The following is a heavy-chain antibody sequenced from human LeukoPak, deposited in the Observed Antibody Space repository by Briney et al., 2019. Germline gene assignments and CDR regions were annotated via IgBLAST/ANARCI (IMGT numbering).Heavy chain of an antibody. Sequence: AGGSLRLSCAASGFTFSGYSMSWIRQAPGKGLEWVSSISSSSSYIYYADSERRRFIIFSATANNSLYLQINIPSADATADYYCASDQRTSNPYTGYWGEGSLGSVSS. CDR3: ASDQRTSNPYTGY. CDR1: GFTFSGYS. J-gene: IGHJ4*02. V-gene: IGHV3-21*01. CDR2: ISSSSSYI. D-gene: IGHD7-27*01.